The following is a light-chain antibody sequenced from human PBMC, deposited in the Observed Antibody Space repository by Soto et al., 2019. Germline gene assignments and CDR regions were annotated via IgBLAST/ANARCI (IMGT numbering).Light chain of an antibody. V-gene: IGLV4-69*01. J-gene: IGLJ2*01. CDR3: QTWGSGIVV. Sequence: QPVLTQSPSASASLGASVKLTCTLRSGHSNYAIAWHQQQSEKGPRYLMKLNSDGSHSKGDGIPDRFSGSSSGAERYLTISSLQSEDEPDYYCQTWGSGIVVFGGGTKLTVL. CDR2: LNSDGSH. CDR1: SGHSNYA.